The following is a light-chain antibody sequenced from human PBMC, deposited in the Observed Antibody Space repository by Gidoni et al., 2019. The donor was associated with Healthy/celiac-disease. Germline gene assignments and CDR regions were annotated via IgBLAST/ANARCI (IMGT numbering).Light chain of an antibody. V-gene: IGKV3-20*01. CDR2: GVS. Sequence: DIVLTQSPGTLSLSPGERAPLSCRASQSISSSYLAWYQQKPGQAPRLLMYGVSSRATGIPDRFSGSGSGTEFTLTISRLEPEDFAVYYCQQYGSSPKTFGQGTKVEIK. CDR1: QSISSSY. CDR3: QQYGSSPKT. J-gene: IGKJ1*01.